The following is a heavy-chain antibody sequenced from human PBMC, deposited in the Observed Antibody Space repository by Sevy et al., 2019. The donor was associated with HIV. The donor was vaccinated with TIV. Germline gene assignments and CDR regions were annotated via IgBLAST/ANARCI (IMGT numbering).Heavy chain of an antibody. CDR3: ARGGGMRSYYYYDMDV. J-gene: IGHJ6*03. Sequence: ASVKVSCKASGGTLSKYAISWVRQAPGQGLEWMGGIIPIFGAASYAQKFQGRVTITADESTSTVYMELSSLRSEDTAVYYCARGGGMRSYYYYDMDVWGKGTTVTVSS. V-gene: IGHV1-69*13. CDR2: IIPIFGAA. CDR1: GGTLSKYA. D-gene: IGHD3-16*01.